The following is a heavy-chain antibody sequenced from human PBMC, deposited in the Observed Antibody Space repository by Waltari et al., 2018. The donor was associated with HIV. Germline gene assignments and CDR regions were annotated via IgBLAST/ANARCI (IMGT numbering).Heavy chain of an antibody. CDR2: INPNSGGT. D-gene: IGHD3-22*01. V-gene: IGHV1-2*02. CDR3: ARAQYYYDSSGYYYGDYGMDV. CDR1: GYTFTGYY. J-gene: IGHJ6*02. Sequence: QVQLVQSGAEVKKPGASVKVSCKASGYTFTGYYMHWVRQAPGQGLEWRGWINPNSGGTNYAQKFQGRVTMTRDTSISTAYMELSRLRSDDTAVYYCARAQYYYDSSGYYYGDYGMDVWGQGTTVTVSS.